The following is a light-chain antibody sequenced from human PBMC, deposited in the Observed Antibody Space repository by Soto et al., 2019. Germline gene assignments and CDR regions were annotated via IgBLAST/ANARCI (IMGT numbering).Light chain of an antibody. CDR1: QAIRND. CDR3: LQDNSYPWT. Sequence: AIQMTQSPSSLSASVGDRVTITCRASQAIRNDLGWYQQKPGKAPRLLIYARSSLHSGVPSRFSGNGSGTDFTLTINSLQPEDFATYYCLQDNSYPWTFGQGTRVEIK. CDR2: ARS. J-gene: IGKJ1*01. V-gene: IGKV1-6*02.